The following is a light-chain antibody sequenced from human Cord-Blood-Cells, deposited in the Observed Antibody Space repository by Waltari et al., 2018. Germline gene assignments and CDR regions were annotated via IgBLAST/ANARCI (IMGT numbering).Light chain of an antibody. CDR1: SSDVGGYNH. J-gene: IGLJ3*02. V-gene: IGLV2-14*01. Sequence: QSALTQPASVSGSPGQSITISCTGTSSDVGGYNHGSWYQQHPGKAPKLMIYDVSKRPSGVSNRFSGSKSGNTASLTISGLQAEDEADYYCSSYTSSSTLVFGGGTKLTVL. CDR3: SSYTSSSTLV. CDR2: DVS.